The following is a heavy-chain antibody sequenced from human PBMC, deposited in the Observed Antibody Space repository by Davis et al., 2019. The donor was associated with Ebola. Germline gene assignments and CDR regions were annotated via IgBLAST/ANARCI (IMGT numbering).Heavy chain of an antibody. CDR3: AKVDYLAVAGTDY. Sequence: GESLKISCAASGFTFSSYWMSWVRQAPGKGLEWVANIKQDGSEKYYVDSVKGRFTISRDNAKNSLYLQMNSLRAEDTAVYYCAKVDYLAVAGTDYWGQGTLVTVSS. V-gene: IGHV3-7*03. D-gene: IGHD6-19*01. CDR2: IKQDGSEK. CDR1: GFTFSSYW. J-gene: IGHJ4*02.